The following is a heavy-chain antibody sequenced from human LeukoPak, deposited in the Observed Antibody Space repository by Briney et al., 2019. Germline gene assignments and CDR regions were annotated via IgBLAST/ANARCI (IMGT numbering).Heavy chain of an antibody. D-gene: IGHD6-13*01. Sequence: ASVKVSCKASGYTFTSYDINWVRQATGQGLEWMGWMNPNSGNTGYAQKLQGRVTMTTDTSTSTAYMELRSLRSDDTAVYYCARALPREIEQYEGIAAAGPDYWAREPWSPSPQ. CDR2: MNPNSGNT. J-gene: IGHJ4*02. CDR1: GYTFTSYD. CDR3: ARALPREIEQYEGIAAAGPDY. V-gene: IGHV1-8*01.